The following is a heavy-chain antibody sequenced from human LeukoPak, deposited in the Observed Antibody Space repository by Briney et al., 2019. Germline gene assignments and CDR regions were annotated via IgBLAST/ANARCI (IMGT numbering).Heavy chain of an antibody. CDR2: ISGSGGNT. Sequence: PGGSLRLSCAASGFTFSSYGMSWVRQAPGKGLEWVSVISGSGGNTDYADSVKGRFTISRDNSKNTLYLQMNSLRAEDTAVYYCAKYGDILTGYPYYFDYWGQGTLVTVSS. CDR3: AKYGDILTGYPYYFDY. D-gene: IGHD3-9*01. V-gene: IGHV3-23*01. CDR1: GFTFSSYG. J-gene: IGHJ4*02.